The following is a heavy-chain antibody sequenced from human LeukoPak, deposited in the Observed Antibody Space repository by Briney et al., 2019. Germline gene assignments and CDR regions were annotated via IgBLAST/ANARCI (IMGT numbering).Heavy chain of an antibody. D-gene: IGHD1-1*01. Sequence: TSETLSLTCAVYGESFSNYYWSWLRQPPGKGLEWIGEITRSGFINYNPTLKSRVTISVDRSKNQFSVRLSSVTAADTAVCYCARAEQELDTKYYIYFYYMDVWGKGTTVTVSS. J-gene: IGHJ6*03. V-gene: IGHV4-34*01. CDR2: ITRSGFI. CDR3: ARAEQELDTKYYIYFYYMDV. CDR1: GESFSNYY.